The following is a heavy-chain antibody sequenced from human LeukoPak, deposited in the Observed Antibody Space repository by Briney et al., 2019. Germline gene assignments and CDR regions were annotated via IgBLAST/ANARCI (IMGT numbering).Heavy chain of an antibody. J-gene: IGHJ4*02. D-gene: IGHD6-13*01. V-gene: IGHV3-53*01. Sequence: PGGSLRLSCTASGFTVGNNYMNWLRQAPGKGLEWVSLIYSDGSTHYADSVKGRFTISRDNSKNTLYLQMYSLRAEDAAVYYCARDAPGIAASVNGGWGQGTLVTVSS. CDR2: IYSDGST. CDR3: ARDAPGIAASVNGG. CDR1: GFTVGNNY.